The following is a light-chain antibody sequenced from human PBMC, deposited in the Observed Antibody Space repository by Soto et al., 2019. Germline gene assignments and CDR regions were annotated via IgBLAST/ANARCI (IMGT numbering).Light chain of an antibody. CDR3: QQRSNWPPTWT. V-gene: IGKV3-11*01. J-gene: IGKJ1*01. CDR1: QSVSNY. Sequence: EIVLTQSPATLSLSPGERATLSCRASQSVSNYLAWYQQKPGQAPRLLIYDASNRATGIPARFSGSGSGKDFTLTIRSLETEDFAVYYLQQRSNWPPTWTFGQWTKVEIK. CDR2: DAS.